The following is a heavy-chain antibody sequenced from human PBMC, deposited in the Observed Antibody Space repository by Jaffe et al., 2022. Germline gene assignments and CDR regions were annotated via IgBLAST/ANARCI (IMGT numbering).Heavy chain of an antibody. Sequence: QVQLQQWGAGLLKPSETLSLTCAVYGGSFSGYYWSWIRQPPGKGLEWIGEINHSGSTNYNPSLKSRVTISVDTSKNQFSLKLSSVTAADTAVYYCARVQVTMVRGVRYTKKNWFDPWGQGTLVTVSS. V-gene: IGHV4-34*01. J-gene: IGHJ5*02. CDR1: GGSFSGYY. D-gene: IGHD3-10*01. CDR2: INHSGST. CDR3: ARVQVTMVRGVRYTKKNWFDP.